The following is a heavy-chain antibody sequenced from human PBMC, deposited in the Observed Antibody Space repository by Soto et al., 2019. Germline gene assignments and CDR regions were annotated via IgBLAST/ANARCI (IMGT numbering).Heavy chain of an antibody. CDR3: AGSGPIPAYDSSGYRKYGFSV. D-gene: IGHD3-22*01. CDR2: ISSNTKMI. CDR1: GLTLSDYY. V-gene: IGHV3-11*01. J-gene: IGHJ3*01. Sequence: PGWSLRLSCVASGLTLSDYYMTWIRQAPGRGLEWVAYISSNTKMIFYSDSVKGRFTISRDNAKNIVFLEMSDLRVEDTATYYCAGSGPIPAYDSSGYRKYGFSVWGQGTKVTVSS.